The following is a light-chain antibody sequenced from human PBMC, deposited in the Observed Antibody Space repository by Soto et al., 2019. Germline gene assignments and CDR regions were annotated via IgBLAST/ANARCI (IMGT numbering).Light chain of an antibody. Sequence: EIVLTQSPGTLSLSPGERATLSCRASQSVSSNYLAWYQQKPGQAPRLLIYGASSRATGIPDRFSGSGSGTDFTLTISRLEPEDFVVYYCQQYGSSPPLTFGGGT. J-gene: IGKJ4*01. CDR3: QQYGSSPPLT. CDR1: QSVSSNY. V-gene: IGKV3-20*01. CDR2: GAS.